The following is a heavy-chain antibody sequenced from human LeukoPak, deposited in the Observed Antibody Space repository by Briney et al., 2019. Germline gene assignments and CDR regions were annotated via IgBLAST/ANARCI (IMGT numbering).Heavy chain of an antibody. CDR3: AKDQAGRADY. Sequence: GGSLRLSCAASGFTFSSYAMSRVRQAPGKGLEWVAFIRYDGSNKYYADSVKGRFTISRDNSKNTLYLQMNSLRAEDTAVYYCAKDQAGRADYWGQGTLVTVSS. V-gene: IGHV3-30*02. CDR2: IRYDGSNK. CDR1: GFTFSSYA. D-gene: IGHD1-26*01. J-gene: IGHJ4*02.